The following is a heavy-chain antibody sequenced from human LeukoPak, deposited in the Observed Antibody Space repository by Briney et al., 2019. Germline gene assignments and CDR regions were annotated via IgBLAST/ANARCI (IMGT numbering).Heavy chain of an antibody. CDR2: IYYSGTT. CDR1: GGSISPYH. V-gene: IGHV4-59*01. CDR3: ARDRASAGGFDY. J-gene: IGHJ4*02. Sequence: PSETLSLTCSVSGGSISPYHWSWIRQPPGKGLEWIGYIYYSGTTNYNPSLQSRVTISVATSKNQFSLKLSSVTAADTALYYCARDRASAGGFDYWGQGTLVTVSS. D-gene: IGHD2-15*01.